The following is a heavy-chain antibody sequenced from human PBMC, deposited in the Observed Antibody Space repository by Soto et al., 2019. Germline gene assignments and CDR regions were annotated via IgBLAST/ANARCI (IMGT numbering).Heavy chain of an antibody. CDR3: ARGMGRYFDL. V-gene: IGHV4-4*07. J-gene: IGHJ2*01. D-gene: IGHD2-8*01. CDR2: ISARGRT. Sequence: SETLSLTCTVSGDSISNFYWSWIRQPTGKGLESLGRISARGRTNYNPSLQSRVAMSLNTSKYQFSLRLTSLRAADTAVYFCARGMGRYFDLWGRGTLVTVSS. CDR1: GDSISNFY.